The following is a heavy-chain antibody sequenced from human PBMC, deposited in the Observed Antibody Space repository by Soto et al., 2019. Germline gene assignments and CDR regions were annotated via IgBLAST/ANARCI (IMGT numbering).Heavy chain of an antibody. V-gene: IGHV1-2*02. J-gene: IGHJ4*02. CDR2: INPNSGAT. CDR1: GYTFIGYY. Sequence: ASVKVSCKASGYTFIGYYIHWVRQAPGQGLEWVGWINPNSGATNYAQKFQGRVTMTRDRAITTAYMELSSLTSTDTAVYYCARDLVSTIGHFDFWGQGTPVTVSS. D-gene: IGHD5-12*01. CDR3: ARDLVSTIGHFDF.